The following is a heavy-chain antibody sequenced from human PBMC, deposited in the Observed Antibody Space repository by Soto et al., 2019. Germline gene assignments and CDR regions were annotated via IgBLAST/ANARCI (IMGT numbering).Heavy chain of an antibody. CDR1: GFSFSTYP. J-gene: IGHJ6*02. CDR3: AKILSTVTTYYYGMDV. D-gene: IGHD4-17*01. V-gene: IGHV3-23*01. CDR2: ISGSGGKT. Sequence: LRLSCAASGFSFSTYPMVWVRQAPGKRLEAVSSISGSGGKTYYKDSVKGRFTISRDNSKNTVDLQMNSLRPEDTAVYYCAKILSTVTTYYYGMDVWGQGTTVTVSS.